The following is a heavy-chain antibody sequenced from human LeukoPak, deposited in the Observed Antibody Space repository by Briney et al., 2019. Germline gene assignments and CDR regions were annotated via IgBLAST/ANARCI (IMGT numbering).Heavy chain of an antibody. V-gene: IGHV3-30*18. CDR3: AKNPYRGSTPPTYIDY. D-gene: IGHD2-21*01. CDR2: ISYDGSNK. J-gene: IGHJ4*02. CDR1: GFTFSSYG. Sequence: PGGSLRLSCAASGFTFSSYGMHWVRQARGKALEWVAVISYDGSNKYYADSVKGRFPISRDNSKNTLYLQMNSLRAEDTAVYYCAKNPYRGSTPPTYIDYWGQGTLVTVSS.